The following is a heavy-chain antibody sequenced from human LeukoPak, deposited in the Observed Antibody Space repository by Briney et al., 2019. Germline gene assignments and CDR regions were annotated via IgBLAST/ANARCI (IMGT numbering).Heavy chain of an antibody. CDR1: GGSISSYY. CDR3: ARVRYGDYENWFDP. CDR2: IYYSGST. J-gene: IGHJ5*02. Sequence: SETLSLTCTVSGGSISSYYWSWIRQPLGKGLEWIGYIYYSGSTNYNPSLKSRVTISVDTSKNQFSLKLSSVTAADTAVYYCARVRYGDYENWFDPWGQGTLVTVSS. V-gene: IGHV4-59*01. D-gene: IGHD4-17*01.